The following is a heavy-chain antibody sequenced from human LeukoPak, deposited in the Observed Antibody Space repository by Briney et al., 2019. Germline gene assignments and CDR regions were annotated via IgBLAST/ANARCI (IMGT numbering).Heavy chain of an antibody. CDR1: GGTFSSYA. V-gene: IGHV1-69*04. CDR2: IIPILGIA. CDR3: ARVRILRFLEWSGY. J-gene: IGHJ4*02. Sequence: SVKVSCKASGGTFSSYAISWVRQAPGQGLEWMGRIIPILGIANYAQKFQGRVTITADKSTSTAYMELSSLRSEDTAVYYCARVRILRFLEWSGYWGQGTLVTVSS. D-gene: IGHD3-3*01.